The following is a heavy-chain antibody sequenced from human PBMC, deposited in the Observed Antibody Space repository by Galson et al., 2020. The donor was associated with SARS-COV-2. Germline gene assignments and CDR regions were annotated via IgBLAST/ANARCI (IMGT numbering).Heavy chain of an antibody. Sequence: GESLKISCAASGFTFSYYGMHWVRQAPGKGLEWVAVIWYDGRKEYYADSVKGRFTISRDNSKNMVYLQMNSLRAEDTATYYCASIYSSSSSDYWGQGTLVTVSS. CDR1: GFTFSYYG. CDR3: ASIYSSSSSDY. CDR2: IWYDGRKE. D-gene: IGHD6-13*01. V-gene: IGHV3-33*01. J-gene: IGHJ4*02.